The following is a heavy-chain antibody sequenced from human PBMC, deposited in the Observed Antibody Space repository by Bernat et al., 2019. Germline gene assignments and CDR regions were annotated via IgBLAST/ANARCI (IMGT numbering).Heavy chain of an antibody. CDR1: GFTFSSYG. J-gene: IGHJ3*02. V-gene: IGHV3-33*01. Sequence: QVQLVESGGGVVQPGRSLRLSCAASGFTFSSYGMHWVRQAPGKGLEWVAVIWYDGSNKNYADSVKGRFTISRENSKNTLYLEMNNLRAEDTAVYYCAVDGDIVARIAFAAAAFDIWGQGTMVTVSS. CDR2: IWYDGSNK. CDR3: AVDGDIVARIAFAAAAFDI. D-gene: IGHD5-12*01.